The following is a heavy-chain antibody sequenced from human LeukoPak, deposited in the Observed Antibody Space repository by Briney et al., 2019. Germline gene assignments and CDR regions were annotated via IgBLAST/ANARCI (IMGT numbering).Heavy chain of an antibody. J-gene: IGHJ4*02. CDR1: GYTFTNYW. V-gene: IGHV5-10-1*01. Sequence: KPGESLRISCKGSGYTFTNYWISWVRQMPGKGLEWMGRIAPSDSYTNYSPSFQGHVTISADKSISTAYLQWSSLKASDTAMYYCARRPYCSSTSCYLWDYWGQGTLVTVSS. CDR3: ARRPYCSSTSCYLWDY. D-gene: IGHD2-2*01. CDR2: IAPSDSYT.